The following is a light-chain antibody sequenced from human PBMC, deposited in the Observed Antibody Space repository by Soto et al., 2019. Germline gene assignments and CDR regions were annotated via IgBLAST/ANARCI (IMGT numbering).Light chain of an antibody. J-gene: IGKJ5*01. CDR3: MQARQTPIT. CDR1: QSLLHSNGYKY. Sequence: DIVMTQSPLSLPVTPGEPASISCRSSQSLLHSNGYKYLDWYLQKPGQSPQLLIYFGSNRASGVPDRFSGSGSGTDFTLEISRVEAEDVGVYYCMQARQTPITFGQGTRLEIK. CDR2: FGS. V-gene: IGKV2-28*01.